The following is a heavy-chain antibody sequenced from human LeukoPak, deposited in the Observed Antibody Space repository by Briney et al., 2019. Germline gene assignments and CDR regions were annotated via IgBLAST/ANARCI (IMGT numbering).Heavy chain of an antibody. CDR2: INSDGSST. J-gene: IGHJ4*02. CDR3: ARRAGGYSHPYDY. Sequence: GGSLRLSCAASGFTFSSYWMHWVRQAPGKGLVWVSRINSDGSSTSYADSVKGRFTISRDNSKNTLYLQMNSLRAEDTAVYYCARRAGGYSHPYDYWGQGTLVTVSS. V-gene: IGHV3-74*01. CDR1: GFTFSSYW. D-gene: IGHD4-23*01.